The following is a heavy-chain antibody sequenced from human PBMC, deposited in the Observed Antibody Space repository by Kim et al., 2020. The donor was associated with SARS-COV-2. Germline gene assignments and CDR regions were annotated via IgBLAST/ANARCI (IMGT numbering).Heavy chain of an antibody. J-gene: IGHJ4*02. CDR1: GFTFSSYS. CDR2: ISSSSSTI. Sequence: GGSLRLTCAASGFTFSSYSMNWVRQAPGKGLEWVSYISSSSSTIYYADSVKGRFTISRDNAKNSLYLQMNSLRDEDTAVYYCARETSDYYDSSGYDYWGQGTLVTVSS. V-gene: IGHV3-48*02. CDR3: ARETSDYYDSSGYDY. D-gene: IGHD3-22*01.